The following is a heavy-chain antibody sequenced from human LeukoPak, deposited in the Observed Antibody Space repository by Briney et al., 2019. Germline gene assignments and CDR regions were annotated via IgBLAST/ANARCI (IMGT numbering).Heavy chain of an antibody. Sequence: GESLKISCKGSGYNFTNYWIGWVRQMPGKGLEWMGLIYPGDSDTRYSPSFQGQVTISADKSISTAYLQWSSLKASDTAMYYCARPLSRRSSTSCYAYWGQGTLVTVSS. CDR1: GYNFTNYW. J-gene: IGHJ4*02. CDR2: IYPGDSDT. V-gene: IGHV5-51*01. CDR3: ARPLSRRSSTSCYAY. D-gene: IGHD2-2*01.